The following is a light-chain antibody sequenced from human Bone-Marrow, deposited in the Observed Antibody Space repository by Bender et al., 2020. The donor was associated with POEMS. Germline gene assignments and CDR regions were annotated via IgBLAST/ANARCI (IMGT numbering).Light chain of an antibody. CDR3: QAYDSSLSEQL. J-gene: IGLJ2*01. CDR1: NLGIRY. Sequence: SYELSQPSSVSVSPGQTAIITCSGDNLGIRYASWHQQKPGQAPLMVIYQDNKRPSGISERFSGSKSGTSASLAITGLQAEDEADYYCQAYDSSLSEQLFGGGTKVTVL. V-gene: IGLV3-1*01. CDR2: QDN.